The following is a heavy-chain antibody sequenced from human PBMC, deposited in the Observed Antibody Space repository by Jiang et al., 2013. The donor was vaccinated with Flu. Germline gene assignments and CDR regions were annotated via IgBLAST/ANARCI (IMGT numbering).Heavy chain of an antibody. J-gene: IGHJ4*02. V-gene: IGHV4-61*01. Sequence: LLKPSETLSLTCSVSGGSVSSGSYYWSWIRQPPEKGLEWIGYMHDTGSTNYNSSLKSRVTISVDTSKNQFSLKLNSVTAADTAVYYCARGQVSTTGGLFDYGDQGSLVTVSS. CDR2: MHDTGST. D-gene: IGHD5/OR15-5a*01. CDR3: ARGQVSTTGGLFDY. CDR1: GGSVSSGSYY.